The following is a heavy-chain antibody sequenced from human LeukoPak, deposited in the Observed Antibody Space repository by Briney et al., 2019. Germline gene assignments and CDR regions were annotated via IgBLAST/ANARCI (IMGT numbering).Heavy chain of an antibody. V-gene: IGHV4-4*02. CDR2: TYHSGST. CDR1: GGSISSSHW. D-gene: IGHD3-3*01. CDR3: ARERSGSEIFARSFDI. J-gene: IGHJ3*02. Sequence: PSETLSLTCAVSGGSISSSHWWSWVRQPPGKGLEWIGETYHSGSTNYNPSLKSRITISVDMSKNQFSLKLSSVTAADTAVYYCARERSGSEIFARSFDIWGQGTMVTVSS.